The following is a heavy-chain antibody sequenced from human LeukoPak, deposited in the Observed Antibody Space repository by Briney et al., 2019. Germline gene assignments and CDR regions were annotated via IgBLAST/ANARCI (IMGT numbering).Heavy chain of an antibody. CDR1: GSTFSSYW. CDR3: ARGGGLDV. Sequence: GGSLRLSCAASGSTFSSYWMNWGRQAPGKGLEWVASINHNGNVNYYVDSVKGRFTISRDNAKNSRYLQMSNLRAEDTAVYFCARGGGLDVWGQGATVTVSS. J-gene: IGHJ6*02. V-gene: IGHV3-7*03. D-gene: IGHD3-16*01. CDR2: INHNGNVN.